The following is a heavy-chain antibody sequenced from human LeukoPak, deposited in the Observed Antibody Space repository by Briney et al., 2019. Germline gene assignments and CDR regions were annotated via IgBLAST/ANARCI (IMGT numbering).Heavy chain of an antibody. Sequence: GGSLRLSCAASGFTFSNAWMSWVRQAPGKGLEWVGCIKSKTDGGTTDYAAPVKGRFTISRDDSKNTLYLQMDSLKTEDTAVYYCTTVVGATGYYYYYYGMDVWGQGTTVTVSS. V-gene: IGHV3-15*01. CDR2: IKSKTDGGTT. D-gene: IGHD1-26*01. J-gene: IGHJ6*02. CDR1: GFTFSNAW. CDR3: TTVVGATGYYYYYYGMDV.